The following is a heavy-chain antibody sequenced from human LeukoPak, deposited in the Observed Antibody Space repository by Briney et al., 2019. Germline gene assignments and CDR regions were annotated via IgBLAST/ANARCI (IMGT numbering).Heavy chain of an antibody. J-gene: IGHJ4*02. D-gene: IGHD4-17*01. Sequence: SETLSLTCAVSGGSIGSTSYYWAWIRQPPGKGLEWIGSIYYSGSTYYNPSLKSRVTISVDTSKNQFSLKVSSVTAADTAVYYCARHSSMTTGTFDYWGQGTLVTVSS. CDR2: IYYSGST. V-gene: IGHV4-39*01. CDR1: GGSIGSTSYY. CDR3: ARHSSMTTGTFDY.